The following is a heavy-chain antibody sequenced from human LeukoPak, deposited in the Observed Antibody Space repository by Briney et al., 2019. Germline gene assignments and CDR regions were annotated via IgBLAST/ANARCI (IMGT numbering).Heavy chain of an antibody. CDR3: ARRARYSSSWPNAFDI. V-gene: IGHV4-30-4*01. D-gene: IGHD6-13*01. J-gene: IGHJ3*02. Sequence: PSETLSLTCTVSGGSISSGDYYWSWIRQPPGKGLKWIGYIYYSGSTYYNPSLKSRVTISVDTSKNQFSLKLSSVTAADTAVYYCARRARYSSSWPNAFDIWGQGTMVTVSS. CDR1: GGSISSGDYY. CDR2: IYYSGST.